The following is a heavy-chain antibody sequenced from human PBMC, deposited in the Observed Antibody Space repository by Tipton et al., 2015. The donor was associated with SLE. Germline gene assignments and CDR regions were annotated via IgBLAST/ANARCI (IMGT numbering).Heavy chain of an antibody. V-gene: IGHV4-34*01. CDR3: ARGGAGCGGDCYYAFDI. D-gene: IGHD2-21*01. CDR1: GFTFSSYW. CDR2: INHSGST. J-gene: IGHJ3*02. Sequence: LRLSCAASGFTFSSYWMSWVRQAPGKGLEWIGEINHSGSTNYNPSLKSRVTISVDTSKNQFSLKLSSVTAADTAVYYCARGGAGCGGDCYYAFDIWGQGTMVTVSS.